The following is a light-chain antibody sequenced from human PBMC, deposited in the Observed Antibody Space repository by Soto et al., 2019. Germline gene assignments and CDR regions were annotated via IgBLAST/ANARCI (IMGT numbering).Light chain of an antibody. Sequence: QSALTQPASVSGSPGQSITISCTGSSSDVGGYDFVSWYQHHPGKAPRLMIFDVSNRPSAVSNRFSGSKSGNTASLTISGLQAEDEGDYYCASYTSGSTLVFGTGTKVTVL. CDR3: ASYTSGSTLV. V-gene: IGLV2-14*03. CDR1: SSDVGGYDF. CDR2: DVS. J-gene: IGLJ1*01.